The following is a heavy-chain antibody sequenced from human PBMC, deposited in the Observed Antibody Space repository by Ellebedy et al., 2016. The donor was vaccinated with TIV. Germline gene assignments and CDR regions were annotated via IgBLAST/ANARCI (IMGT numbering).Heavy chain of an antibody. CDR2: IYYTGAT. Sequence: MPSETLSLTCTVSGVSISEGGYYWSWVRQLPGKGLEWIGYIYYTGATHYNPTLKSRLTISVDTSKNQFSLKLASMTAADTAIYYCAREWGQRGYSSGYVSWGQGTLVTVSS. J-gene: IGHJ5*02. V-gene: IGHV4-31*03. CDR1: GVSISEGGYY. D-gene: IGHD5-18*01. CDR3: AREWGQRGYSSGYVS.